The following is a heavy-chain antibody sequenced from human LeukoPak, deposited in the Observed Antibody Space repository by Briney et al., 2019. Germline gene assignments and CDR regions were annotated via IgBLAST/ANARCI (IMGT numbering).Heavy chain of an antibody. CDR1: GFTFSGSA. Sequence: GGSLRLSCAASGFTFSGSAMHWVRQASGKGLEWVGRIRSKANSYATAYAASVKGRFTISRDDSKDTAYLQMNSLKTEDTAVYYCTRHKTTGYYDHWGQGTLVTVSS. V-gene: IGHV3-73*01. J-gene: IGHJ4*02. CDR2: IRSKANSYAT. CDR3: TRHKTTGYYDH. D-gene: IGHD3-9*01.